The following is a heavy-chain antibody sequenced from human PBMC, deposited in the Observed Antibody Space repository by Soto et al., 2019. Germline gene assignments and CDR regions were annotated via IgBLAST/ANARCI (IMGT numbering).Heavy chain of an antibody. V-gene: IGHV4-59*12. CDR1: GTSISSYY. CDR3: ARDKITGLFDY. J-gene: IGHJ4*02. CDR2: VSYSGST. D-gene: IGHD2-8*02. Sequence: PSETLSLTCTVSGTSISSYYWTWIRQPPGNGLEWIGYVSYSGSTNYNPSLKSRVTISVDTSKNQFSLKLTSVTAADTAVYYCARDKITGLFDYWGQGTLVTVSS.